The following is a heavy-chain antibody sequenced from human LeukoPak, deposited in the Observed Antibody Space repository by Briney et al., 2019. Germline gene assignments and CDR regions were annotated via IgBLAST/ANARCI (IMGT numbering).Heavy chain of an antibody. D-gene: IGHD3-22*01. V-gene: IGHV1-18*01. J-gene: IGHJ3*02. CDR3: ARDRPITMIVVVIHDAFDI. CDR1: GYTFTSYG. CDR2: VSAYNGNT. Sequence: ASVTVSCKASGYTFTSYGISWVRQAPGQGLEWMGWVSAYNGNTNYAQKLQGRVTMTTDTSTSTAYMELRSLRSDDTAVYYCARDRPITMIVVVIHDAFDIWGQGTMVTVSS.